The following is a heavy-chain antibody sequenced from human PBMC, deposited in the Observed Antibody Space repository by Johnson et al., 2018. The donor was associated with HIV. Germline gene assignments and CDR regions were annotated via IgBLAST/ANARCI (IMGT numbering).Heavy chain of an antibody. Sequence: VQLVESGGGVVRPGGSLRLSCVASGFTFDDYGMSWVRQAPGKGLEWVSGINWNGGSTGYADSVKGRFTISRDNSKNTLYLQMNSLRPEDTAVYYCARGISQPYYNFWSGYHYPDAFDIWGQGTMVTVSS. CDR1: GFTFDDYG. CDR2: INWNGGST. D-gene: IGHD3-3*01. J-gene: IGHJ3*02. CDR3: ARGISQPYYNFWSGYHYPDAFDI. V-gene: IGHV3-20*04.